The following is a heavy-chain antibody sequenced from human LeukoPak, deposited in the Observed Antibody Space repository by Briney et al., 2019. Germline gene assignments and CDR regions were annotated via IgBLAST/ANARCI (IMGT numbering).Heavy chain of an antibody. CDR3: ARAFEPYYYGSGSYYTYFDY. CDR2: INPNSGGT. CDR1: GYTVTGYY. J-gene: IGHJ4*02. D-gene: IGHD3-10*01. Sequence: ASVKLSCKASGYTVTGYYMNWVRQAPGQGLEWMGWINPNSGGTNYAQKFQGRVTMTRDTSISTAYMELSRLRSDDTAVYYCARAFEPYYYGSGSYYTYFDYWGQGTLVTVSS. V-gene: IGHV1-2*02.